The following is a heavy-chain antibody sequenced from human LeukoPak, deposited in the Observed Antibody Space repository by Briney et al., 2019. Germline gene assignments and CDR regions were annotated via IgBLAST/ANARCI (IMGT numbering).Heavy chain of an antibody. CDR3: ARGGYSYGFGFDY. J-gene: IGHJ4*02. CDR1: GFTFSSYS. CDR2: ISSSSSYI. Sequence: GGSLRLSCAASGFTFSSYSMNWVRQAPGKGLEWVSSISSSSSYIYHADSMKGRFTISRDNAKNSLYLQMSSLRGEDTAVSYCARGGYSYGFGFDYWGQGTLVTVSS. D-gene: IGHD5-18*01. V-gene: IGHV3-21*01.